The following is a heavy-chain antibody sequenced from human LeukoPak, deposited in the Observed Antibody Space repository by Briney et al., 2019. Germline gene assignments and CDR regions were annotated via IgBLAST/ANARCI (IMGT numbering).Heavy chain of an antibody. CDR2: INHSGST. CDR1: GGSFSGYY. V-gene: IGHV4-34*01. CDR3: ARGPQKGLWLPVLRY. D-gene: IGHD5-18*01. Sequence: SEPLSLTCPGYGGSFSGYYRIWIRQPPAKGLEGIVEINHSGSTNSNPSINSRVTISVDTSKNEVSLKLSTVTAADTAVYYCARGPQKGLWLPVLRYWGQGTLVTVSS. J-gene: IGHJ4*02.